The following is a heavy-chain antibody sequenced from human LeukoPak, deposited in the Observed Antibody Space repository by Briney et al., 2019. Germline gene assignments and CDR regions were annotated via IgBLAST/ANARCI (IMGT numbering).Heavy chain of an antibody. CDR2: FDPEDGET. J-gene: IGHJ4*02. CDR3: ATWNDFWSGYLDY. Sequence: GASVTVSCKVSGYTLTELPMHWVRQAPGKGLEWMGGFDPEDGETIYAQKFQGRVTMTEDTSTDTAYMELSSLRSEDTAVYYCATWNDFWSGYLDYWGQGTLVTVSS. D-gene: IGHD3-3*01. V-gene: IGHV1-24*01. CDR1: GYTLTELP.